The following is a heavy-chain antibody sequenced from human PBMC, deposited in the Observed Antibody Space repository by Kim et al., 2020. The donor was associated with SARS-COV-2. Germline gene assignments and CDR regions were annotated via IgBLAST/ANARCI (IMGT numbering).Heavy chain of an antibody. J-gene: IGHJ6*02. CDR2: ISAYNGNT. CDR3: ARVVDYYGSGSYYNALYYYSDKDV. D-gene: IGHD3-10*01. Sequence: ASVKVSCKASGYTFTSYGISWVRQAPGQGLEWMGWISAYNGNTNYAQKLQGRVPMTTDTSTSTAYMELRSLKSDDTAEYYCARVVDYYGSGSYYNALYYYSDKDVWGQGATV. V-gene: IGHV1-18*01. CDR1: GYTFTSYG.